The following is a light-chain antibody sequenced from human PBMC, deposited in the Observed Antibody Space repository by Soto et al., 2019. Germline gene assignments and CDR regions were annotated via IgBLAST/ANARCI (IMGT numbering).Light chain of an antibody. CDR1: QSVSSY. Sequence: IVFTQSPSTLSLPPGERATLSCSASQSVSSYLALYQQKPDQAPRLLIYDASNRATGIPARFSGSGSGTDFTLTISSLEPEDFAVYYCQQYNNWPQGFGQGTKVDIK. V-gene: IGKV3-11*01. CDR3: QQYNNWPQG. J-gene: IGKJ1*01. CDR2: DAS.